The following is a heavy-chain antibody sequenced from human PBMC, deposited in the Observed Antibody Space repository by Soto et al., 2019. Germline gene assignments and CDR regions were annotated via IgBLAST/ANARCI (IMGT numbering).Heavy chain of an antibody. D-gene: IGHD3-10*01. CDR1: GYPFTTYY. J-gene: IGHJ4*02. CDR2: IDPRSGGT. Sequence: ASVKVSCKVSGYPFTTYYIHWVRQAPGQGLEWMGWIDPRSGGTVYEQKFQGRVTMTRDTSISTVYMDLSGLTSDDTALYYCATDDYGIFPYWGQGSLVTVSS. V-gene: IGHV1-2*02. CDR3: ATDDYGIFPY.